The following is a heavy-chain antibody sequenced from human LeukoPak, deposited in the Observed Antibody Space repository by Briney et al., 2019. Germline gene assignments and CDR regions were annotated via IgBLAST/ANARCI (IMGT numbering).Heavy chain of an antibody. CDR1: EFTFSSNS. V-gene: IGHV3-21*04. CDR3: AKNPLSVGGNYYFEY. Sequence: GGSLRLSCAASEFTFSSNSMTWVRQAPGKGLEWVSSISSSSSYIFYVDSVKGRFTISRDNAKNSLYLQMNSLRAEDTAVYYCAKNPLSVGGNYYFEYWGQGTLVTVSS. CDR2: ISSSSSYI. J-gene: IGHJ4*02. D-gene: IGHD6-19*01.